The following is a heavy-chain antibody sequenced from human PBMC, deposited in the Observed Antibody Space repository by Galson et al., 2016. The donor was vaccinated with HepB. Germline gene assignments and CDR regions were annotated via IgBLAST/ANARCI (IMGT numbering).Heavy chain of an antibody. Sequence: SLRLSCAASGFTLSNYWMSWVRQAPGKGLEWVASLKEDGSETHYMDYVKGRFTISRDTAKNSLYLQMNSLRDEDTAVYYCARVVFQSTSWYWGEWGQGTLVTVSS. CDR3: ARVVFQSTSWYWGE. V-gene: IGHV3-7*03. J-gene: IGHJ4*02. D-gene: IGHD6-13*01. CDR2: LKEDGSET. CDR1: GFTLSNYW.